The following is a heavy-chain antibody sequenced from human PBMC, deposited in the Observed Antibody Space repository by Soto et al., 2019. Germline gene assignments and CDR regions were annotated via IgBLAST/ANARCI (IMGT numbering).Heavy chain of an antibody. Sequence: EVQLVESGGGLVQPGGSLRLSCAASGFIFSGYWMHWVRHAPGKGLVWVSRINSDGSTTSYADSFKGRFTISRDNAKNTMYLQMNSLRAEDTAVYYCARLLGGSGSFIDYWGQGTLVTVSS. D-gene: IGHD3-10*01. CDR2: INSDGSTT. J-gene: IGHJ4*02. CDR3: ARLLGGSGSFIDY. CDR1: GFIFSGYW. V-gene: IGHV3-74*01.